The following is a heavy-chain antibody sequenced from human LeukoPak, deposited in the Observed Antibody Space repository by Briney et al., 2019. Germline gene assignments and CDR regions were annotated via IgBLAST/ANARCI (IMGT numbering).Heavy chain of an antibody. CDR3: GRDWKLDY. Sequence: GGSLRLSCAASGFTFSSYAMSWVRQAPGKGPEWVSAIGDAGDTKYADSVKGRFTLSRDNSKNTLYLQMNSLRAEDTAIYYCGRDWKLDYWGQGTLVTVSS. J-gene: IGHJ4*02. CDR1: GFTFSSYA. D-gene: IGHD1-1*01. CDR2: IGDAGDT. V-gene: IGHV3-23*01.